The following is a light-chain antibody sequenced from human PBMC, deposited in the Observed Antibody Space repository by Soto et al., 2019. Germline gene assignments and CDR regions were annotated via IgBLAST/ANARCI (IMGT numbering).Light chain of an antibody. CDR2: DAS. J-gene: IGKJ4*01. CDR1: QSISSY. V-gene: IGKV3-11*01. CDR3: QQRSSWPLT. Sequence: EIVLTQSPATLSLSPGEIATLSCRASQSISSYLAWYQQKPGQAPRLLIQDASSRATGIPARFSGSGSGTDFTLTISSLEPEDFAVYYCQQRSSWPLTFGGETKVEIK.